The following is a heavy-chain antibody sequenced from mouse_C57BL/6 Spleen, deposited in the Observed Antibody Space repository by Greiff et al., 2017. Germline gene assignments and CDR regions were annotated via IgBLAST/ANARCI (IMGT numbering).Heavy chain of an antibody. CDR2: ISSGSSTI. D-gene: IGHD1-1*01. Sequence: VQLKESGGGLVKPGGSLKLSCAASGFTFSDYGMHWVRQAPEKGLEWVAYISSGSSTIYYADTVKGRFTISRDNAKNTLFLQMTSLRSEDTAMYYCARPGITTVVADYWGQGTTLTVSS. CDR1: GFTFSDYG. CDR3: ARPGITTVVADY. V-gene: IGHV5-17*01. J-gene: IGHJ2*01.